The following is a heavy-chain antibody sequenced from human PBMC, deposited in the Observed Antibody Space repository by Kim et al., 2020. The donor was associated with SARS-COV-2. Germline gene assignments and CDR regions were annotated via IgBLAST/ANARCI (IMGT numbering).Heavy chain of an antibody. J-gene: IGHJ6*02. CDR1: GFSFSTYD. Sequence: LSLTCAASGFSFSTYDMNWVRQAPGKGLEWVSAISGSSSHIYYADSVKGRFVVSRDNAKTSLYLQVNSLRAEDTAVYYCASRSPPARYNGMDVWGQGTTVTVSS. D-gene: IGHD3-9*01. V-gene: IGHV3-21*01. CDR2: ISGSSSHI. CDR3: ASRSPPARYNGMDV.